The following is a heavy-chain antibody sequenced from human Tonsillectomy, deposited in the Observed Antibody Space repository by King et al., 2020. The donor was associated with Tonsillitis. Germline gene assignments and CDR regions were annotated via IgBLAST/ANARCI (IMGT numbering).Heavy chain of an antibody. J-gene: IGHJ6*03. CDR3: AREDRRGDYNYMDV. CDR1: GGSITSHS. CDR2: ISNSGST. Sequence: VQLQESGPGLVKPSENLSLTCTVSGGSITSHSWSWIRQPPGKRLEWIGYISNSGSTNYNPSLESRVTISLDTSKNRISLKLSFGTAADTAVYFCAREDRRGDYNYMDVWGQGTTVTVSS. V-gene: IGHV4-59*11.